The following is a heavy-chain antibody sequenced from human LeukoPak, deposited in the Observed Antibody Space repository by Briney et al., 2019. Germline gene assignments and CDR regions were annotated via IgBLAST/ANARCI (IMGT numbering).Heavy chain of an antibody. V-gene: IGHV3-23*01. CDR3: AKGQYDDHPHRLDP. CDR2: ISGGGDST. Sequence: TGGSLTLSCAASGFTLRNYAMAWVRQAPGQGLELVSHISGGGDSTNYADSVKGRFTISRDTSTNTLFLQMNNLRAEDAATYYCAKGQYDDHPHRLDPWGQGTLVTVSS. CDR1: GFTLRNYA. J-gene: IGHJ5*02. D-gene: IGHD3-3*01.